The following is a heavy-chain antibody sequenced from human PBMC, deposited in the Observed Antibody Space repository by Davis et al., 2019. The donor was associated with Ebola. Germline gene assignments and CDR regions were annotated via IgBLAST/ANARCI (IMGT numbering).Heavy chain of an antibody. V-gene: IGHV4-31*03. D-gene: IGHD2-2*01. Sequence: SDTLSLTCTVSGCPISSGAYYWSWNRQHPGKGLEWIGYIYYSGSTYYNPSLESRVTISVDTSKNQFSLKLTSVTAADTAVYYCARDSSRASGMDVWGKGTTVTVSS. CDR3: ARDSSRASGMDV. CDR2: IYYSGST. J-gene: IGHJ6*04. CDR1: GCPISSGAYY.